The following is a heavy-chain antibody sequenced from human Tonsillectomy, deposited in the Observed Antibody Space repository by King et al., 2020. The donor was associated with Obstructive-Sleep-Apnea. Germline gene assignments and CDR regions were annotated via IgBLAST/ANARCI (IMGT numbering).Heavy chain of an antibody. V-gene: IGHV3-7*01. CDR3: ARDATRGGDIDY. Sequence: QLVESGGGLVQPGGSLRLSCAASGFTFSTYWMTWVRQAPGKGLEWVAKINEDGSEKYYVDSVKGRFIISRDNAKNSLYLQMNSLRAEDTAVYYCARDATRGGDIDYWGQGTLVTVSS. J-gene: IGHJ4*02. CDR1: GFTFSTYW. CDR2: INEDGSEK. D-gene: IGHD3-16*01.